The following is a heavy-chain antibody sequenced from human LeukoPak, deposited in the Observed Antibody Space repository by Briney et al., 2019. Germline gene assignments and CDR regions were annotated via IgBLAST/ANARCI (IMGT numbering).Heavy chain of an antibody. Sequence: ETLSLTCAVYGGSFSGYYWSWIRQPPGKGLEWIGEINHSGSTNYNPSFKSRVTISVDTSKNQFSLKLSSVTAADTAVYYCARDSRYDSGYFDYWGQGTLVTVSS. V-gene: IGHV4-34*01. CDR3: ARDSRYDSGYFDY. J-gene: IGHJ4*02. CDR2: INHSGST. D-gene: IGHD3-22*01. CDR1: GGSFSGYY.